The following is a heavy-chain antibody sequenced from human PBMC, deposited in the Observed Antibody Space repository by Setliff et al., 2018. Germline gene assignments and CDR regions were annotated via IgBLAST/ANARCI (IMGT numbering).Heavy chain of an antibody. CDR3: ARTCSGSGCYAGLES. V-gene: IGHV3-33*08. Sequence: PSETLSLTCGVSGSSITSSNWWSWVRQAPGKGLEWVAVRWDDGVKKYHADSVKGRFTISRDNSKNTLYLQMNSLRPEDTAVYYCARTCSGSGCYAGLESWGQGTPVTVSS. CDR2: RWDDGVKK. CDR1: GSSITSSNW. J-gene: IGHJ4*02. D-gene: IGHD2-15*01.